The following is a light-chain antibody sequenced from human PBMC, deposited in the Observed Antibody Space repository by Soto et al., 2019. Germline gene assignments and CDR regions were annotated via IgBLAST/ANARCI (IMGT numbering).Light chain of an antibody. CDR2: SAS. V-gene: IGKV1-12*01. CDR1: QSIVTW. CDR3: QQTNFFPIT. J-gene: IGKJ5*01. Sequence: IQMTQSPSTLSASVGDRVTITCRASQSIVTWLAWYQQKPGAAPKLLIYSASSLESGVPSRFSGSGSGTDFTLTISSLQPEDFATYYCQQTNFFPITFGQGTRLEIK.